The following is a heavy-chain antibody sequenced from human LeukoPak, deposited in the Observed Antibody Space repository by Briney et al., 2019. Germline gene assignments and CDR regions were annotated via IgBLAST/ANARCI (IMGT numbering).Heavy chain of an antibody. Sequence: SETLSLTCTVSGVSISSSGYYWGWIRQPPGKGLEWIGSIYYSGTTYYNPSLKSRVAISVDTSKNQFSLKLSSVTAADTAVYYCERHVGYEYFDYWGQGALSPSPQ. CDR1: GVSISSSGYY. V-gene: IGHV4-39*01. J-gene: IGHJ4*02. CDR3: ERHVGYEYFDY. CDR2: IYYSGTT. D-gene: IGHD5-12*01.